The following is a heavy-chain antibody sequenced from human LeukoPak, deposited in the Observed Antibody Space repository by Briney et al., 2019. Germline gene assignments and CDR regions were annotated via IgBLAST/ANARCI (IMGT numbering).Heavy chain of an antibody. CDR2: IKQDGSEK. Sequence: GGSLRLSCAASGFTFSSYSMNWVRQAPGKGLEWVANIKQDGSEKYYVDSVKGRFTISRGNAKNSLFLQMNSLRNEDTAVYYCVRDAVTAYWGQGTLVTVSS. CDR1: GFTFSSYS. V-gene: IGHV3-7*01. J-gene: IGHJ4*02. CDR3: VRDAVTAY. D-gene: IGHD2-21*02.